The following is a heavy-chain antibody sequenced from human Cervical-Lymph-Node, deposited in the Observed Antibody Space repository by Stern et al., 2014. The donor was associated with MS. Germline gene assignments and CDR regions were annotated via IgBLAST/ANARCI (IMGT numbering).Heavy chain of an antibody. Sequence: EDQLVESGGGVIQPGGSLRLSCTASGFTVSRDYMTWVRRAPGKGLEWVSLITNVGSTFYTDSVKGRFTISRDDSKNTVYLHMTSLRAEDTAMYYCARDTSSPERSDWWGQGTLVTVSS. V-gene: IGHV3-53*01. CDR2: ITNVGST. D-gene: IGHD1-1*01. CDR3: ARDTSSPERSDW. J-gene: IGHJ4*02. CDR1: GFTVSRDY.